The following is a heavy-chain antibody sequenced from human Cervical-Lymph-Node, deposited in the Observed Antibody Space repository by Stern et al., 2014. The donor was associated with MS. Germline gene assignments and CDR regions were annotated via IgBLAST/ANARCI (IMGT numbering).Heavy chain of an antibody. J-gene: IGHJ4*02. V-gene: IGHV3-15*01. CDR3: STEKGDYVGVLFDY. CDR2: VKSKADGGTT. D-gene: IGHD4-17*01. CDR1: GLTFRNAW. Sequence: EVQLVESGGGLVKPGGSLRLSCAASGLTFRNAWMSWVRQAPGKGLEWVGRVKSKADGGTTDYAAPVKGRFTITRDGSKNTVYLQMKSLRTEDTAMYYCSTEKGDYVGVLFDYWGQGALVTVSS.